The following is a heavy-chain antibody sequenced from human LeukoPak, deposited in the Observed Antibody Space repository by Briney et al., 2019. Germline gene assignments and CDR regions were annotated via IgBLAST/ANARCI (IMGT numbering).Heavy chain of an antibody. J-gene: IGHJ4*02. CDR3: ARDGGSYDYVWGSYRFDY. V-gene: IGHV1-69*05. Sequence: SVKVSCKASGGTFSSYAISWVRQAPGQGLEWMGGIIPIFGTANYAQKFQGRVTITTDESTSTAYMELSSLRSEDTAVYYCARDGGSYDYVWGSYRFDYWGQGTLVTVSS. CDR1: GGTFSSYA. CDR2: IIPIFGTA. D-gene: IGHD3-16*02.